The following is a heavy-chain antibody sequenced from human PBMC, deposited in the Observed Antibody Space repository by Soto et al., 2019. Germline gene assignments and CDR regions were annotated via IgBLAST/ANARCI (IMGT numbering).Heavy chain of an antibody. J-gene: IGHJ4*02. CDR3: ARIYPGIIGTFDY. D-gene: IGHD1-7*01. CDR1: GASITSGSFY. CDR2: IHYRGSS. V-gene: IGHV4-31*03. Sequence: SETLSLTCSVSGASITSGSFYWGWIRQFPGKGLEWIGYIHYRGSSNYNPSLKSRLHISVDTSQNQFSLKLTSLTAADTAIYYCARIYPGIIGTFDYWGQGTLVTVSS.